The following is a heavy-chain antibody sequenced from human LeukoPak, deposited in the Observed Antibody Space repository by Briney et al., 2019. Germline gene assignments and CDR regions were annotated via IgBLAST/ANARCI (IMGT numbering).Heavy chain of an antibody. CDR1: GGSISKYC. CDR3: ARHISGGATLD. V-gene: IGHV4-59*08. J-gene: IGHJ4*02. CDR2: IYYTGST. Sequence: SETLSLTCTVSGGSISKYCCSWIRQPPGKGLEWIAYIYYTGSTYYNPSHKSRVTMSVDTSKNQFSLSLSSVTAADTAVYYCARHISGGATLDWGQGTLVTVSS. D-gene: IGHD2-15*01.